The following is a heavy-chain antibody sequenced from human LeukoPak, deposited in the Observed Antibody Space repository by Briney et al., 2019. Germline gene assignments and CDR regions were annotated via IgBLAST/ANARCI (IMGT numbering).Heavy chain of an antibody. D-gene: IGHD6-19*01. J-gene: IGHJ4*02. Sequence: GGSLRLSCAASGFTFSSYAMSWVRQAPGKGLEWVSAISGSGGSTYYADFVKGRFTISRDNSKNTLYLQMNSLRAEDTAVYYCANSGWFSSHFDYWGQGTLVTVSS. CDR3: ANSGWFSSHFDY. CDR1: GFTFSSYA. CDR2: ISGSGGST. V-gene: IGHV3-23*01.